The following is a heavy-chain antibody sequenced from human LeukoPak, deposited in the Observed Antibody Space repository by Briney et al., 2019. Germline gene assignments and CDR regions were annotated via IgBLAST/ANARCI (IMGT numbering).Heavy chain of an antibody. CDR3: AREDIVVVPAALDY. Sequence: GASVKVSCKASGYTFAGYYIHWVRQAPGQGLEWMGWINPNSGATNYAQKFQGRVTMTRDTSISTAYMELSRLRSDDTAVYYCAREDIVVVPAALDYWGQGTLVTVSS. CDR1: GYTFAGYY. J-gene: IGHJ4*02. D-gene: IGHD2-2*01. CDR2: INPNSGAT. V-gene: IGHV1-2*02.